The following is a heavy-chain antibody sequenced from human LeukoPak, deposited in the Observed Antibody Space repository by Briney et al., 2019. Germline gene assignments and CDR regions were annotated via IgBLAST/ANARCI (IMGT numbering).Heavy chain of an antibody. D-gene: IGHD4/OR15-4a*01. V-gene: IGHV3-23*01. CDR3: AKERDYGPADY. Sequence: PGGSLRLSCAASGFIFNKHAMSWVRQAPGKGLEWVSGLSGSGSSTDYADSVKGRFTVSRDNSKNTLFLQMNSLGAEDTAIYYCAKERDYGPADYWGQGTLVTVSS. CDR1: GFIFNKHA. J-gene: IGHJ4*02. CDR2: LSGSGSST.